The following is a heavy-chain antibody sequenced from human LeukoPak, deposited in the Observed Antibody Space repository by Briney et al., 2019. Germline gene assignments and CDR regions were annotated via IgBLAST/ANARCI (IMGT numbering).Heavy chain of an antibody. J-gene: IGHJ4*02. CDR2: IYTSGST. CDR1: GGSISSYY. Sequence: SETLSLTCTVSGGSISSYYWSWIRQPAGKGLEWIGRIYTSGSTNYNPSLKSRVTMSVDTSKNQFSLKLSSVTAADTAVYYCARDAAPAATQTGRYFDYWGQGTLVTVSS. CDR3: ARDAAPAATQTGRYFDY. V-gene: IGHV4-4*07. D-gene: IGHD2-15*01.